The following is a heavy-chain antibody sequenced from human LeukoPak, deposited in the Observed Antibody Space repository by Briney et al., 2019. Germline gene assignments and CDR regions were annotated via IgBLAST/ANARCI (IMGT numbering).Heavy chain of an antibody. Sequence: GGSLRLSCAASGFTFSNHGMNWVRQAPGKGLEWVSGISPSGDITYYADSVKGRFTISRDNSKNTLYLQMNSLRAEDTAVYYCAKGSRFGESHFDYWGQGTLVTVSS. CDR1: GFTFSNHG. D-gene: IGHD3-10*01. V-gene: IGHV3-23*01. CDR2: ISPSGDIT. CDR3: AKGSRFGESHFDY. J-gene: IGHJ4*02.